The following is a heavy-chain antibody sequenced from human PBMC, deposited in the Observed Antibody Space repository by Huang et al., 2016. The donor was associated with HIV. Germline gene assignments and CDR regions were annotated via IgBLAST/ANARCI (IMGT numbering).Heavy chain of an antibody. CDR2: TKQDGSRK. D-gene: IGHD6-19*01. CDR3: TRTVAVAGRPNWFDP. V-gene: IGHV3-7*01. Sequence: EVQVVESGGDLVQPGGSLRLSCAASGFTFSSYWMSWVRQPPGKGLEWVANTKQDGSRKYYVDSVKGRFTISRDNANNSLYLQMNSLRAEDTAVYYCTRTVAVAGRPNWFDPWGQGTLVTVSS. CDR1: GFTFSSYW. J-gene: IGHJ5*02.